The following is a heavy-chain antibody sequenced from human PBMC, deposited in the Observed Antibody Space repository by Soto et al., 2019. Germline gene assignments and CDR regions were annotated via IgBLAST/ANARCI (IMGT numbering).Heavy chain of an antibody. CDR2: INRSGST. J-gene: IGHJ5*02. D-gene: IGHD3-16*01. CDR3: ASGRLGGAAT. Sequence: QVQLQQWGAGLLKPSETLSLTCAVYGGSLSGYYWSWIRQPPGKGLEWIGEINRSGSTNYIPSLNSRVIISVDTSKNQFSLKLSSVTAADTAVYYCASGRLGGAATWGQGTLVPVSS. CDR1: GGSLSGYY. V-gene: IGHV4-34*01.